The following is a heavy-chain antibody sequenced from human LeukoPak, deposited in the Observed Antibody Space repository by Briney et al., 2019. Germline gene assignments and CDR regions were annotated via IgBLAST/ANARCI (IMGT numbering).Heavy chain of an antibody. Sequence: GGSLRLSCAASGFTFSSYSMNWVRQAPGKGLEWVSSISSSSSSYIYYADSVKGRFTISRDNAKNSLYLQMNSLRAEDTAVYYCETRWCSGGSCLFDYWGQGTLVTVSS. CDR3: ETRWCSGGSCLFDY. D-gene: IGHD2-15*01. V-gene: IGHV3-21*01. J-gene: IGHJ4*02. CDR2: ISSSSSSYI. CDR1: GFTFSSYS.